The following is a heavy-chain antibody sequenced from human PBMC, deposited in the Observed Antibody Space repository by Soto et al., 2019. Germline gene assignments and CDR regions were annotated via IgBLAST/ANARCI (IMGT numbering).Heavy chain of an antibody. Sequence: QVQLQESGPGLVKPSQTLSLTCTVSGGSISSGGYYWSWIRQHPRKGLEWIGYIYYSGSTYYNPSLKSRVTISVDTSENQFSLKLSSVTAADTAVYYCARGVTYDLPVGGMDVWGQGTTVTVSS. D-gene: IGHD2-21*02. J-gene: IGHJ6*02. CDR2: IYYSGST. CDR3: ARGVTYDLPVGGMDV. CDR1: GGSISSGGYY. V-gene: IGHV4-31*03.